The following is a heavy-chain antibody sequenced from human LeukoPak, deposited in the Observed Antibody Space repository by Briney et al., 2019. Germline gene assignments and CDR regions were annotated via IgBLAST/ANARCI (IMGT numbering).Heavy chain of an antibody. CDR3: ARGEDSSSWWSN. CDR2: ISSSGSTI. Sequence: GGSLRLSCAASGFIFSDYYMSWIRQAPGKGLEWVSYISSSGSTIYYADSVKGRFTISRDNAKNSLYLQMNSLTAEDTAVYYCARGEDSSSWWSNWGQGTLVTVSS. V-gene: IGHV3-11*01. D-gene: IGHD6-13*01. CDR1: GFIFSDYY. J-gene: IGHJ4*02.